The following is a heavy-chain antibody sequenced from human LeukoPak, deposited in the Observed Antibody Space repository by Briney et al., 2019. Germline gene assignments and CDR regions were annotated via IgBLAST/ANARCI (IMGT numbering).Heavy chain of an antibody. CDR2: IRSTANGYAT. V-gene: IGHV3-73*01. D-gene: IGHD3-22*01. CDR1: GFTFGDYA. CDR3: AKPPYYYDSSGSHDAFDI. J-gene: IGHJ3*02. Sequence: GGSLRLSCTASGFTFGDYAMSWFRQAPGKGLEWVGRIRSTANGYATAYAASVKGRFTISRDDSKNTAYLQSDSLKTEDTAVYYCAKPPYYYDSSGSHDAFDIWGQGTMVTVSS.